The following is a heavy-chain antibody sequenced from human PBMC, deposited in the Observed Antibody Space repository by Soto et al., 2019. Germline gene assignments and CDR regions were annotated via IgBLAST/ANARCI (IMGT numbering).Heavy chain of an antibody. CDR3: ATDVLEGFLEWLV. Sequence: ASVKVSCKVSGYTLTELSMHWVRQAPGKGLEWMGGFDPEDGETIYAQKFQGRVTMTEDTSTDPAYMELSSLGSEDTAVYYCATDVLEGFLEWLVWGKGTTVTVSS. V-gene: IGHV1-24*01. CDR2: FDPEDGET. J-gene: IGHJ6*04. D-gene: IGHD3-3*01. CDR1: GYTLTELS.